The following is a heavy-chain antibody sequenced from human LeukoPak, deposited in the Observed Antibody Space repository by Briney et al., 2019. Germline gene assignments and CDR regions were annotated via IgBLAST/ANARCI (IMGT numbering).Heavy chain of an antibody. D-gene: IGHD3-3*01. J-gene: IGHJ3*02. CDR1: GYTFTSYD. V-gene: IGHV1-8*03. CDR2: MNPNSGNT. CDR3: ARGLRFLEWLSESDAFDI. Sequence: ASVKVSCKASGYTFTSYDINWVRQATGQGLEWMGWMNPNSGNTGYAQKFQGRVTITRNTSISTAYVELSSLRSEDTAVYYCARGLRFLEWLSESDAFDIWGQGTMVTVSS.